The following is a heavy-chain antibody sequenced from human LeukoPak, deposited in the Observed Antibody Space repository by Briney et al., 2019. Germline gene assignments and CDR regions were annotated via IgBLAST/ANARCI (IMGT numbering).Heavy chain of an antibody. D-gene: IGHD2-15*01. CDR1: GFTFSSYW. CDR3: ARATSGYYDY. V-gene: IGHV3-74*01. Sequence: GGSLRLSCATSGFTFSSYWMTWVRQAPGKGLVWVSRINTDGSSTTYPDSVKGRFTISRDNAKNTLYLQMNSLRAEDTAVYYCARATSGYYDYWGQGTLVTVSS. J-gene: IGHJ4*02. CDR2: INTDGSST.